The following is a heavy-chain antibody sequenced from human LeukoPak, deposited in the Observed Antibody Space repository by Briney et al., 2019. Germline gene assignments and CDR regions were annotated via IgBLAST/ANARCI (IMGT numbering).Heavy chain of an antibody. J-gene: IGHJ4*02. V-gene: IGHV3-33*06. Sequence: PGGSLRLSCAASGFTFSSYGMHWVRQAPGKGLEWVAVIWYDGSNKYYADSVKGRFTISRDNSKNTLYLQMNSLSAEDTAVYYCAKDLASYYDSSGYCDYWGQGTLVTVSS. CDR3: AKDLASYYDSSGYCDY. D-gene: IGHD3-22*01. CDR2: IWYDGSNK. CDR1: GFTFSSYG.